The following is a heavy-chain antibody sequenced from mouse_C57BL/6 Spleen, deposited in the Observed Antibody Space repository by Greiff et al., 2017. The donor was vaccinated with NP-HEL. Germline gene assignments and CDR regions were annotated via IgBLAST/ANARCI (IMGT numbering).Heavy chain of an antibody. CDR3: ARAFYGSGDYAMDY. V-gene: IGHV2-2*01. D-gene: IGHD1-1*01. Sequence: VQLQQSGPGLVQPSQSLSITCTVSGFSLTSYGVHWVRQSPGKGLEWLGVIWSGGSTDYNAAFISRLSISKDNSKSHVFFKMNSLQDDDTAIYYCARAFYGSGDYAMDYWGQGTSVTVSS. CDR1: GFSLTSYG. CDR2: IWSGGST. J-gene: IGHJ4*01.